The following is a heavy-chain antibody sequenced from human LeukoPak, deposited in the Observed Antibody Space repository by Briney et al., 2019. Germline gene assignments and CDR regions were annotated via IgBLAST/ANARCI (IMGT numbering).Heavy chain of an antibody. V-gene: IGHV4-61*02. CDR3: ARTFAVVPAAIGYNWFDP. Sequence: TSETLSLTCTVSGGSISSGSYYWSWIRQPAGKGLEWIGRIYTSGSTNYNPSLKSRVTISVDTSKNQFSLKLSSVTAADTAVYYCARTFAVVPAAIGYNWFDPWGQGTLVTVSS. CDR2: IYTSGST. J-gene: IGHJ5*02. D-gene: IGHD2-2*02. CDR1: GGSISSGSYY.